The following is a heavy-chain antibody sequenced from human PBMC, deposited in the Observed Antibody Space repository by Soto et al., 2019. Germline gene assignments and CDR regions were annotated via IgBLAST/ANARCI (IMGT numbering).Heavy chain of an antibody. V-gene: IGHV4-59*01. D-gene: IGHD6-6*01. J-gene: IGHJ6*03. CDR2: IYYSGST. CDR3: ARAFYSSSWGDYYYYMDV. CDR1: GGSISSYY. Sequence: SETLSLTCTVSGGSISSYYWNWIRQPPGKGLEWIGYIYYSGSTNYNPSLKSRVTISVDTSKNQFSLKLSSVTAADTAVYYCARAFYSSSWGDYYYYMDVWGKGTTVTVSS.